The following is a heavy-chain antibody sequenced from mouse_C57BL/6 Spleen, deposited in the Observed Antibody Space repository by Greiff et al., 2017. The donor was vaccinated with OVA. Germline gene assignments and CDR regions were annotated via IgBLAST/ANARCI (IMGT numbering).Heavy chain of an antibody. Sequence: QVQLQQPGAELVRPGSSVKLSCKASGYTFTSYWMDWVKQRPGQGLEWIGNIYPSDSETHYNQKFKDKATLTVDKSSSTAYMQLSSLTSEDSAVYYCARRGYYGSSFWYFDGWGTGTTVTVSS. V-gene: IGHV1-61*01. CDR1: GYTFTSYW. J-gene: IGHJ1*03. CDR2: IYPSDSET. CDR3: ARRGYYGSSFWYFDG. D-gene: IGHD1-1*01.